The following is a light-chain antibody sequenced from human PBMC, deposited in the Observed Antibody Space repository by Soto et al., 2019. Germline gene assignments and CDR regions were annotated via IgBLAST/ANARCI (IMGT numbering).Light chain of an antibody. Sequence: QSALTQPASVSGSPGRSITISCTGSSSDVGGYNSVSWYQHHPGKAPKLIIYDVINRPSGVSNRFSGSKSANTASLTISGLQAEDEADYYCSSYTSSGTLGVFGGGTKLTVL. CDR1: SSDVGGYNS. CDR3: SSYTSSGTLGV. J-gene: IGLJ2*01. CDR2: DVI. V-gene: IGLV2-14*03.